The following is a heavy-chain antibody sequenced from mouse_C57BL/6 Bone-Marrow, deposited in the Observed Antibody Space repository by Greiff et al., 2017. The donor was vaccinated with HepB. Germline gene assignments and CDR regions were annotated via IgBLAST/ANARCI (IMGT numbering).Heavy chain of an antibody. Sequence: QVQLQQSGAELVRPGASVTLSCKASGYTFTDYEMHWVKQTPVHGLEWIGAIDPETGGTAYNQKFKGKAILTADKSSSTAYMELRSLTSEDSAVYYCTTTAQFPYYYAMDYWGQGTSVTVSS. J-gene: IGHJ4*01. CDR1: GYTFTDYE. CDR3: TTTAQFPYYYAMDY. D-gene: IGHD3-2*02. V-gene: IGHV1-15*01. CDR2: IDPETGGT.